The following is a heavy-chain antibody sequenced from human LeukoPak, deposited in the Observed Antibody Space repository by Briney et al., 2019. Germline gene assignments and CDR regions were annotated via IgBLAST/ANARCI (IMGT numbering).Heavy chain of an antibody. CDR2: INPSGGST. CDR1: GYTFTSYY. Sequence: ASVKVSCKASGYTFTSYYIHWVRQAPGQGLEWMGIINPSGGSTSYAQKFQGRVTMTRDTSTSTVYMELRSLRSEDTAVYYCARDADDSSGYSNFDYWGQGTLVTVSS. CDR3: ARDADDSSGYSNFDY. V-gene: IGHV1-46*01. D-gene: IGHD3-22*01. J-gene: IGHJ4*02.